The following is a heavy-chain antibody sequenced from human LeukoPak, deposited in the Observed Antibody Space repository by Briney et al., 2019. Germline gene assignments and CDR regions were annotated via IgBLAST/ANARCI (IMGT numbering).Heavy chain of an antibody. J-gene: IGHJ4*02. Sequence: PGGSLRLSCAASGFTVSSKYMSWVRQAPGKGLEWVSVMYNDGSTHYADSVKGRFTISRDNSKNTLYLQLNSLTAEGTAVYYCARAADTVGAAPDYWGQGSLVTVSS. CDR1: GFTVSSKY. CDR2: MYNDGST. V-gene: IGHV3-53*01. D-gene: IGHD5-12*01. CDR3: ARAADTVGAAPDY.